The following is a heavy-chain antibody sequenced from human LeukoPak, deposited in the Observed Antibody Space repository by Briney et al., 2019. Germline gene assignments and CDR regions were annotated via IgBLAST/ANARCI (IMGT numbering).Heavy chain of an antibody. CDR1: GFTFSSYG. D-gene: IGHD3-3*01. Sequence: GGSLRLSCAASGFTFSSYGMHWVRQAPGKGLEWVAVIWYDGSNKYYADSVKGRFTISRDNSKNTLYLQMNSLRAEDTAVYYCARSFYDFWSGLGEFDYWGQGTLVTVSS. CDR2: IWYDGSNK. CDR3: ARSFYDFWSGLGEFDY. J-gene: IGHJ4*02. V-gene: IGHV3-33*01.